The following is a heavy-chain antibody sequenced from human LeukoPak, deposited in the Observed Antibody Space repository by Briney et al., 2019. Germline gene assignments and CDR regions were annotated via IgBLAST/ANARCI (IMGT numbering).Heavy chain of an antibody. J-gene: IGHJ5*02. V-gene: IGHV3-11*06. CDR3: ARDWDLTDTAMVGYNWFDP. D-gene: IGHD5-18*01. CDR1: GFTFSDYY. Sequence: GGSLRLSCAASGFTFSDYYMSWIRQAPGKGLEWVSYISSSSSYIYYADSVKGRFTISRDNAKNSLYLQMNSLRAEDTAVYYCARDWDLTDTAMVGYNWFDPWGQGTLVTVSS. CDR2: ISSSSSYI.